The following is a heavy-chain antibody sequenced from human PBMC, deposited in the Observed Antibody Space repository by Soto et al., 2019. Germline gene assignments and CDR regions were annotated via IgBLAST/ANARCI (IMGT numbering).Heavy chain of an antibody. D-gene: IGHD3-22*01. CDR3: ATYYYHSSGYHYARTPFDY. CDR1: GGSISSSSYY. J-gene: IGHJ4*02. V-gene: IGHV4-39*01. Sequence: QKQLQESGPGLVRPSETLSLTCPVSGGSISSSSYYWGWIRQPPGKGLEWIGTIYYSGTTYYNPSLKSRCTISVDTSKNQFSLKLSSVTAADTAVYYCATYYYHSSGYHYARTPFDYWGQGTLVTVSS. CDR2: IYYSGTT.